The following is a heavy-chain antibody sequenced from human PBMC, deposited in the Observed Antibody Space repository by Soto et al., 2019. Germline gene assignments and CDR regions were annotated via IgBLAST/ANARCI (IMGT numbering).Heavy chain of an antibody. CDR1: GYTFSNYG. V-gene: IGHV1-18*01. J-gene: IGHJ5*02. CDR2: ISLYSDGT. CDR3: ARVVPGAEAWFGP. Sequence: GASVKVSCKTSGYTFSNYGITWVRQAPGQPLEWLGWISLYSDGTSYAQKFRSRVSMTTDTSTTTAYMELRSLRSDDTAVYYCARVVPGAEAWFGPWGQGTLVTVSS.